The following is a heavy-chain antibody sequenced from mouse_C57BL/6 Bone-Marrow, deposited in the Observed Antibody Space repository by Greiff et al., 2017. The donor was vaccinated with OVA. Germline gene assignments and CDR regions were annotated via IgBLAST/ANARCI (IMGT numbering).Heavy chain of an antibody. V-gene: IGHV1-69*01. CDR3: ARSDYGSSFYWYFDV. Sequence: VQLQQPGAELVMPGASVKLSCKASGYTFTSYWMHWVKQRPGQGLEWIGEIDPSDSYTNYNQKFKGKSTLTVDKSSSTAYMQLSSLISEDSAVYYCARSDYGSSFYWYFDVWGTGTTVTVSS. CDR1: GYTFTSYW. J-gene: IGHJ1*03. CDR2: IDPSDSYT. D-gene: IGHD1-1*01.